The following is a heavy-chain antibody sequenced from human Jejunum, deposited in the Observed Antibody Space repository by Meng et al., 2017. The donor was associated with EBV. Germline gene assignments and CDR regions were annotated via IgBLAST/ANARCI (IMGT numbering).Heavy chain of an antibody. V-gene: IGHV4-4*02. CDR3: ARVRCSGGSCFYFDY. D-gene: IGHD2-15*01. CDR1: GGSITSRDW. Sequence: QVQLQESRPGLVNPSGPLSLTCAVSGGSITSRDWWTWVRQPPGEGLEWIGEIYHDGSSNYSPSLKSRVTILLDKSENHFSLKLNSVTAADTAVYYCARVRCSGGSCFYFDYWGQGALVTVSS. J-gene: IGHJ4*02. CDR2: IYHDGSS.